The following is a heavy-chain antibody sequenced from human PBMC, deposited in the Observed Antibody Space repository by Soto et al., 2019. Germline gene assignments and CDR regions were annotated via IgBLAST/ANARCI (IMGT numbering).Heavy chain of an antibody. CDR3: ARDSSGSKLRDNWFDP. V-gene: IGHV5-51*01. D-gene: IGHD6-19*01. CDR2: IYPGDSDT. Sequence: PGESLKISCKGSGYSFTSYWIGWVRQMPGKGLEWMGIIYPGDSDTRYSPSFQGQVTISADKSISTAYLQWSSLKASDTAMYYCARDSSGSKLRDNWFDPWGQGTLVTVSS. CDR1: GYSFTSYW. J-gene: IGHJ5*02.